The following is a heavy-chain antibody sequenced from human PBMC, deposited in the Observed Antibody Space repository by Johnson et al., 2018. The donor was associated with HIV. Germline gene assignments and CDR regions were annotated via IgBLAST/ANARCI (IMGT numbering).Heavy chain of an antibody. D-gene: IGHD3-10*01. CDR2: IGGSGTNT. J-gene: IGHJ3*01. Sequence: MLLVESGGALVQPGGSLRLSCAASGFPFRNYGMHWVRQAPGKGLEWVSSIGGSGTNTYYPDSMKGRFTISRDNSKNSLYLQLTSLRDDDTAVYYCAKTMAQGEYAFDVWDQGTLVTVSS. CDR3: AKTMAQGEYAFDV. CDR1: GFPFRNYG. V-gene: IGHV3-23*04.